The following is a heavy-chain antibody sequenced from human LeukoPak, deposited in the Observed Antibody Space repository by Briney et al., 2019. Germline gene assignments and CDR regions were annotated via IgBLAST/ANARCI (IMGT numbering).Heavy chain of an antibody. CDR2: IGGNSGSI. CDR3: AKDIGDYGDGTASFDY. CDR1: GFTLVVKP. J-gene: IGHJ4*02. D-gene: IGHD4-17*01. Sequence: GGSLRPSVEALGFTLVVKPWHWVRKPPGKGLKGVSGIGGNSGSIGYADSVKGRFTISRDNAKNSLYLQMNSLRAEDTALYYCAKDIGDYGDGTASFDYWGQGTLVTVSS. V-gene: IGHV3-9*01.